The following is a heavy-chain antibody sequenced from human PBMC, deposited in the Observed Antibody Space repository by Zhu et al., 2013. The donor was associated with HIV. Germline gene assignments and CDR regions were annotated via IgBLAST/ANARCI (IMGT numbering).Heavy chain of an antibody. Sequence: QVQLVQSGAEVKKPGASVNVSCKASGYTFTGYYMHWVRQAPGQGLEWMGWINPNSGGTNFAQKFQGRLTMTRDTSISTAYMELSRLRFDDMAAYYCARGDCSGGSCYSDYWGQGTLVTVSS. D-gene: IGHD2-15*01. CDR1: GYTFTGYY. CDR3: ARGDCSGGSCYSDY. CDR2: INPNSGGT. J-gene: IGHJ4*02. V-gene: IGHV1-2*02.